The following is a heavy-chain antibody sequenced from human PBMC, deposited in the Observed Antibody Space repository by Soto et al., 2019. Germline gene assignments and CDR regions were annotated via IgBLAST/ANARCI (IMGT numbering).Heavy chain of an antibody. Sequence: SGESLKISCKGPGHLFNNHWIGWVRQTPGKGLEWMGLIFTRDSETKISPSFQGHVSFSVDNSINTVYLQWTSLKTTDTGIYFCARGYFDSGHGYDLWGQGTLVTVSS. V-gene: IGHV5-51*01. CDR1: GHLFNNHW. CDR2: IFTRDSET. CDR3: ARGYFDSGHGYDL. D-gene: IGHD3-10*01. J-gene: IGHJ5*02.